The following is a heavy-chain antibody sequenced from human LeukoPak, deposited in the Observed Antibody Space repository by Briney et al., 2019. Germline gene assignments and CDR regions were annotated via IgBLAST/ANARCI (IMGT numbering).Heavy chain of an antibody. CDR1: GFTVSSNY. D-gene: IGHD5-24*01. V-gene: IGHV3-53*01. CDR2: IYRGGNT. CDR3: ARELQWFDY. Sequence: GGSLRLSCAVSGFTVSSNYMSWVRQAPGKGLEWVSGIYRGGNTYYAESVKGRFTISRDNSKNTLYLQMSSLRAEDTAVYYCARELQWFDYWGQGTLVTVSS. J-gene: IGHJ4*02.